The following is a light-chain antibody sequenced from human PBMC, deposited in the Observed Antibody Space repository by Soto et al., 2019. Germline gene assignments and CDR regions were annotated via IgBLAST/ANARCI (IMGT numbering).Light chain of an antibody. Sequence: DIGVTQSPDSLAVSLGERATINCKSSQSVLFTSNNKYYLAWYQQKPGQPPKLLINWAFIRESGVPDRFSGSGSGTDFTLTISSLQAEDVAVYYCQQYYSAPLTFGGGTKVEIK. CDR1: QSVLFTSNNKYY. V-gene: IGKV4-1*01. J-gene: IGKJ4*01. CDR2: WAF. CDR3: QQYYSAPLT.